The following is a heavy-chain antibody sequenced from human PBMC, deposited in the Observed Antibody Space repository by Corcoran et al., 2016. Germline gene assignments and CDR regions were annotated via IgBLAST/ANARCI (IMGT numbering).Heavy chain of an antibody. CDR1: GGSFSGYY. D-gene: IGHD1-7*01. CDR3: ASLERYNWNFHRMDV. Sequence: QVQLQQWGAGLLKPSETLSLTCAVYGGSFSGYYWSWIRQPPGKGLEWIGEINHSGSTNYNPSLKSRVTISVDTSKNQFSLKLSSVTAADTAVYYCASLERYNWNFHRMDVWGQGTTVTVSS. J-gene: IGHJ6*02. V-gene: IGHV4-34*01. CDR2: INHSGST.